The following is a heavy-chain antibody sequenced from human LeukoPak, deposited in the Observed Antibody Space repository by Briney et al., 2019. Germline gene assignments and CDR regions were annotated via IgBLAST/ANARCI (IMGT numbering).Heavy chain of an antibody. CDR1: GFTFSTYS. D-gene: IGHD6-13*01. V-gene: IGHV3-48*01. J-gene: IGHJ6*03. CDR3: ARDGSGAAAGGYYYYYYMDV. CDR2: ISSTSSTI. Sequence: PGGSLRLSCAASGFTFSTYSMNWVRQAPVKGLEWVSYISSTSSTIYYADSVKGRFTISRDNAKNSLYLQMNSLRAEDTAVYYCARDGSGAAAGGYYYYYYMDVWGKGTTVTVSS.